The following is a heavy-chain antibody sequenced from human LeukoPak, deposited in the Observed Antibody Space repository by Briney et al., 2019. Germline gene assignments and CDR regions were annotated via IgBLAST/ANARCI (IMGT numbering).Heavy chain of an antibody. Sequence: PGGSLRLSCAASGFTFSSYWMSWVRQAPGKGLEWGANIKQDGSEKYYVDSVKGRFTISRDNAKNSLYLQMNSQRAEDTAVYYCARLREIPVFGVVTKSTSYFDYWGQGTLVTVSS. V-gene: IGHV3-7*01. D-gene: IGHD3-3*01. CDR1: GFTFSSYW. CDR2: IKQDGSEK. J-gene: IGHJ4*02. CDR3: ARLREIPVFGVVTKSTSYFDY.